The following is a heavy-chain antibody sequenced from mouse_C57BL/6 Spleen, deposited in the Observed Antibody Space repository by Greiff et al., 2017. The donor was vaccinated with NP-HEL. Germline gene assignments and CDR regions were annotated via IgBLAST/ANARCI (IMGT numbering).Heavy chain of an antibody. Sequence: DVHLVESGGGLVKPGGSLKLSCAASGFTFSDYGMHWVRQAPEKGLEWVAYISSGSSTIYYADTVKGRFTISRDNAKNTLFLQRTSLRSEDTAMYYCARGEAWFAYWGQGTLVTVSA. CDR3: ARGEAWFAY. J-gene: IGHJ3*01. CDR2: ISSGSSTI. V-gene: IGHV5-17*01. CDR1: GFTFSDYG.